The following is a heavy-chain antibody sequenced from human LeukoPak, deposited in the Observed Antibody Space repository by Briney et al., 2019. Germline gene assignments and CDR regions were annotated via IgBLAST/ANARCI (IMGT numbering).Heavy chain of an antibody. D-gene: IGHD2-2*01. J-gene: IGHJ4*02. CDR2: ISSSSSYI. CDR3: AKDQARVVPAAPFDY. Sequence: GGSLRLSCAASGFTFSSYSMNWVRQAPGKGLEWVSSISSSSSYIYYADSVEGRFTISRDNSKNTLYLQMNSLRAEDTAVYYCAKDQARVVPAAPFDYWGQGTLVTVSS. V-gene: IGHV3-21*04. CDR1: GFTFSSYS.